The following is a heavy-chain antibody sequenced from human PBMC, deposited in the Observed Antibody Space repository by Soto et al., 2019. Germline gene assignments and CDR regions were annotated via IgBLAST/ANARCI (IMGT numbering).Heavy chain of an antibody. D-gene: IGHD6-25*01. J-gene: IGHJ3*02. CDR2: ISSSGSTI. CDR1: GFTFSDYY. CDR3: ARSGTTPIADAFDI. Sequence: GGSLRLSCAASGFTFSDYYMSWIRQAPGKGLEWVSYISSSGSTIYYADSVKGRFTISRDNAKNSLYLQMNSLRAEDTAVYYCARSGTTPIADAFDIWGQGTMVTVSS. V-gene: IGHV3-11*01.